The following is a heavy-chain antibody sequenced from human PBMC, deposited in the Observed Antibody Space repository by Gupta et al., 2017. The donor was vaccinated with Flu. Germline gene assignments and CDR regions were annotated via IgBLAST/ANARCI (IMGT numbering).Heavy chain of an antibody. CDR2: IIPNFGTA. Sequence: APGQGLEWMGGIIPNFGTANYAQKFQGRVTITADKSTSTAYMELSSLRSEDTAVYYCARNSRFLEWLPEDQYYYYYGMDVWGQGTTVTVSS. V-gene: IGHV1-69*06. CDR3: ARNSRFLEWLPEDQYYYYYGMDV. J-gene: IGHJ6*02. D-gene: IGHD3-3*01.